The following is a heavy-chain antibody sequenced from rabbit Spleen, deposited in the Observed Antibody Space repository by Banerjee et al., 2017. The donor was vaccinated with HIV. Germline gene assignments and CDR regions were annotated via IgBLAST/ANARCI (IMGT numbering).Heavy chain of an antibody. J-gene: IGHJ4*01. CDR2: INTATGKP. D-gene: IGHD4-1*01. V-gene: IGHV1S45*01. CDR3: ARDLAGAIGWNFYL. CDR1: GFSFSDRDV. Sequence: QEQLEESGGGLVKPEGSLTLTCKASGFSFSDRDVMCWVRQAPGKGLEWIACINTATGKPVYATWAKGRFTISTTSSTTVTLQMTSLTAADTATYFCARDLAGAIGWNFYLRGPGTLVTVS.